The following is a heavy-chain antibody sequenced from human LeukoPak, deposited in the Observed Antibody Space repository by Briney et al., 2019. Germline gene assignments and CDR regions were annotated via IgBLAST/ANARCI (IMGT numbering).Heavy chain of an antibody. CDR2: ISWNGGGV. D-gene: IGHD2-2*01. CDR3: AKGDCGSSSCTRLDN. J-gene: IGHJ4*02. CDR1: RFTFDDYG. V-gene: IGHV3-9*01. Sequence: GRSLRLSCAASRFTFDDYGMHWVRQAPGKGLEWVSGISWNGGGVGYAASVKGRFTISRDNAKKSLYLQMNSLRPEDTALYYCAKGDCGSSSCTRLDNWGQGTLVTVSS.